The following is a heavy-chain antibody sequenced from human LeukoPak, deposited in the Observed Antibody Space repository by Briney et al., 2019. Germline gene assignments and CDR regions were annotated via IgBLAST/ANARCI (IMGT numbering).Heavy chain of an antibody. CDR1: GYTFTGYY. V-gene: IGHV1-18*04. CDR3: ARIHSSGYGYFDY. Sequence: GASVKVSCKASGYTFTGYYMHWVRQAPGQGLEWMGWISAYNGNTNYAQKLQGRVTMTTDTSTSTAYMELRSLRSDDTAVYYCARIHSSGYGYFDYWGQGTLVTVSS. D-gene: IGHD3-22*01. CDR2: ISAYNGNT. J-gene: IGHJ4*02.